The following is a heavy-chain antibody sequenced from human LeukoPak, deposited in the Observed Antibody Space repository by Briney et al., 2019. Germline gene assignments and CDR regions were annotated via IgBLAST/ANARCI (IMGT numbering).Heavy chain of an antibody. V-gene: IGHV1-69*13. CDR1: GGTFSSYA. J-gene: IGHJ3*02. CDR3: ARNGAAADAFDI. CDR2: IIPIFGTA. Sequence: GASVKVSCKASGGTFSSYAISWVRQAPGQGLEWVGGIIPIFGTANYAQKFQGRVTITADESTSTAYMELSSLRSEDTAMYYCARNGAAADAFDIWGQGTMVTVSS. D-gene: IGHD6-13*01.